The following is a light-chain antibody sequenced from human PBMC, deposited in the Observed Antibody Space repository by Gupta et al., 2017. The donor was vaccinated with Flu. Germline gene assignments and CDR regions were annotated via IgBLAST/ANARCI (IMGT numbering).Light chain of an antibody. CDR3: HQFGYSPRT. Sequence: EIVLTQSPGTLSLSPGERATLSCWASQSISSTYLAWYQQKPGQAPRLLIDGASIRATGIPDRFSGSGSGTDFTLAISRLEPEDFAVYYCHQFGYSPRTFGQGTKLDMK. CDR2: GAS. V-gene: IGKV3-20*01. J-gene: IGKJ2*01. CDR1: QSISSTY.